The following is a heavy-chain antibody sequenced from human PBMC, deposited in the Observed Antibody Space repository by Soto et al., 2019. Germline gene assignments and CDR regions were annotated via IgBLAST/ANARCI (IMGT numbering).Heavy chain of an antibody. V-gene: IGHV1-69*02. Sequence: SVKVSCKASGGTFSSYTISWVRQAPGQGLEWMGRIIPILGIANYAQKFQGRVTITADKSTGTAYMELSSLRSEDTAVYYCASSPPVVPAALKGGDYYYYYYMDVWGKGTTVTVSS. CDR1: GGTFSSYT. J-gene: IGHJ6*03. D-gene: IGHD2-2*01. CDR3: ASSPPVVPAALKGGDYYYYYYMDV. CDR2: IIPILGIA.